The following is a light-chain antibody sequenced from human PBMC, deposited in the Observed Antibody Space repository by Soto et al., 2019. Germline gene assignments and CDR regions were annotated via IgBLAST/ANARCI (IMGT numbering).Light chain of an antibody. J-gene: IGKJ1*01. CDR2: DAS. CDR1: QSVGSS. V-gene: IGKV3-11*01. Sequence: EIVLTQSPATLSLSPGERATLSCRDSQSVGSSLAWYQQKPGQAPRLLIYDASNRATGIPVRFSGSGSGTDFTLSISSRESEDFAVYYCLQRGDWPPLTFGQGTKVEIK. CDR3: LQRGDWPPLT.